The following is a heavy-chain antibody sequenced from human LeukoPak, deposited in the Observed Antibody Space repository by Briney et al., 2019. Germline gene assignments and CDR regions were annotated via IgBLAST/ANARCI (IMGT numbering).Heavy chain of an antibody. J-gene: IGHJ3*02. D-gene: IGHD3-22*01. CDR2: IVVGSGNT. CDR3: ARDEKFYYYDSSGYSPNDAFDI. V-gene: IGHV1-58*01. Sequence: GASVKVSCKASGFTFTSSAVQWVRQARGQRLEWIGWIVVGSGNTNYAQKFQERVTITRDMSTSTAYMELSSLRSEDTAVYYCARDEKFYYYDSSGYSPNDAFDIWGQGAMVTVSS. CDR1: GFTFTSSA.